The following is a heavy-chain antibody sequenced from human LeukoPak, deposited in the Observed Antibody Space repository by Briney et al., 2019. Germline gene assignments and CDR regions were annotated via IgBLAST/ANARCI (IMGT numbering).Heavy chain of an antibody. CDR1: GFTFSSYV. V-gene: IGHV3-33*01. D-gene: IGHD4-17*01. CDR2: IWYDGSNK. CDR3: ARDRYATVTVGSFDY. Sequence: GGSLRLSCAASGFTFSSYVMHWVRQAPGKGLEWVAVIWYDGSNKYYADSVKGRFTISRDNSKNTLYLQMNSLRAEDTAVYYCARDRYATVTVGSFDYWGQGTLVTVSS. J-gene: IGHJ4*02.